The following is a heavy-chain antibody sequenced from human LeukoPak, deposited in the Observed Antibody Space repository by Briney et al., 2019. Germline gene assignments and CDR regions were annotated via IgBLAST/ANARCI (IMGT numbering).Heavy chain of an antibody. D-gene: IGHD3-16*01. CDR3: ARAPDYDYVYLFDY. V-gene: IGHV3-74*01. J-gene: IGHJ4*02. CDR1: GGSISSSSYY. Sequence: ETLSLTCTVSGGSISSSSYYWGWIRQPPGKGLVWVSRSNSDESSTTYADSVKGRFTISRDNAKKTLYLQMNSLRAEDTAVYYCARAPDYDYVYLFDYWGQGTLVTVSS. CDR2: SNSDESST.